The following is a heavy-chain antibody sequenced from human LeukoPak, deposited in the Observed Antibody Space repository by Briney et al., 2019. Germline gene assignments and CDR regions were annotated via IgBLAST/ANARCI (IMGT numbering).Heavy chain of an antibody. J-gene: IGHJ4*02. CDR2: IYYSGGT. V-gene: IGHV4-59*01. D-gene: IGHD6-13*01. Sequence: SETLSLTCTVSGGSISSYYWSWIRQPPGKGLEWIGYIYYSGGTNYNPSLKSRVTISVDTSKNQFSLKLSSVTAADTAVYYCARSHSSSWYYYFDYWGQGTLVTVSS. CDR3: ARSHSSSWYYYFDY. CDR1: GGSISSYY.